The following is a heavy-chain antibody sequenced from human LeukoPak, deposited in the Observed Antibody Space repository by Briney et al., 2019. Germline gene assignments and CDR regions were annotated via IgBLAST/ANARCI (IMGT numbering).Heavy chain of an antibody. J-gene: IGHJ3*02. V-gene: IGHV2-5*02. CDR1: GFSLSTSGVG. CDR3: AHLYQFPMYSSSWKAFDI. Sequence: SGPTLVKPTQTLTLTCTFSGFSLSTSGVGVGWIRQPPGKALEWLALIYWDDDKRYSPSLKSRLTITKDTSKNQVVLTMTNMDPVDTATYYCAHLYQFPMYSSSWKAFDIWGQGTMVTVSS. D-gene: IGHD6-13*01. CDR2: IYWDDDK.